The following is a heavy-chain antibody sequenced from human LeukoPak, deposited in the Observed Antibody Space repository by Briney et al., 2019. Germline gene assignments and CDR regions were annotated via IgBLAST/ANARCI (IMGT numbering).Heavy chain of an antibody. CDR1: GYTFTSYG. Sequence: ASVKVSCKASGYTFTSYGISWVRQAPGQGLEWMGWISAYNGNTNYAQKLQGRVTMTTDTSTSTAYMELRSLRSDDTAVYYCARDEVGIAVAGTRENFDYWGQGTLVTVSS. V-gene: IGHV1-18*01. CDR3: ARDEVGIAVAGTRENFDY. D-gene: IGHD6-19*01. J-gene: IGHJ4*02. CDR2: ISAYNGNT.